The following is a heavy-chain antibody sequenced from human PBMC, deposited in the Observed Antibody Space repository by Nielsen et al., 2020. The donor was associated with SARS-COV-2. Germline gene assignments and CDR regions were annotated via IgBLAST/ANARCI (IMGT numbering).Heavy chain of an antibody. J-gene: IGHJ4*02. CDR2: ISSSSSNI. CDR1: GFTFSSYS. V-gene: IGHV3-21*01. Sequence: GGPLRLSCAALGFTFSSYSMNWVRQAPGKGLEWVSSISSSSSNIYYADSVKGRFTISRDNAKNSLYLQMNSLRAEDTAVYYCVRGLQVPNGLAHRWGQGTLVTVSS. CDR3: VRGLQVPNGLAHR. D-gene: IGHD3-16*01.